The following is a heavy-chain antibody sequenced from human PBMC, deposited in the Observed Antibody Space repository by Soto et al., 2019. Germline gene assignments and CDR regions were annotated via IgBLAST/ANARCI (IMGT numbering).Heavy chain of an antibody. Sequence: QVQLQESGPGLVKPSQTLSLTCTVSGGSISSGGYYWSWIRQHPGKGLEWSGYIYYSGSTNYNPSRNSRVTLSVDTSKTPFSLKLSSVTAADTAVYYGARGYCSTTSCYDPWGQGTLVTVSS. V-gene: IGHV4-31*03. CDR1: GGSISSGGYY. J-gene: IGHJ5*02. CDR3: ARGYCSTTSCYDP. D-gene: IGHD2-2*01. CDR2: IYYSGST.